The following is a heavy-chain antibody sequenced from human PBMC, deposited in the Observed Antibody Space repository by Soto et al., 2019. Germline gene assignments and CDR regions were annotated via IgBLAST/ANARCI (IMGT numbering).Heavy chain of an antibody. V-gene: IGHV4-39*01. Sequence: SETLSLTCSVSFASFSSNSYHWGWIRQPPGKGLEWIGSISYTGTTYYSLSLKSRVTISADTYKKQFTLKLDSATGADAAVYYCARLVVVASVANVWGQGTPVTVSS. CDR3: ARLVVVASVANV. D-gene: IGHD2-15*01. CDR1: FASFSSNSYH. CDR2: ISYTGTT. J-gene: IGHJ4*02.